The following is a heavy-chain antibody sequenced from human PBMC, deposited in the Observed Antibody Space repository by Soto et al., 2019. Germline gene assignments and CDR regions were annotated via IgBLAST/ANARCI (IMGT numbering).Heavy chain of an antibody. CDR1: GFTFSSYA. CDR3: AGGGTSANYAFDI. J-gene: IGHJ3*02. D-gene: IGHD2-8*02. Sequence: TGGSLRLSCAASGFTFSSYAMSWVRQAPGKGLAWVSSITGSGGSTYYADSVTGRFTISRDNSKNTLYLQMNTLRAEDAAVYFCAGGGTSANYAFDIWGQGTLVTVSS. V-gene: IGHV3-23*01. CDR2: ITGSGGST.